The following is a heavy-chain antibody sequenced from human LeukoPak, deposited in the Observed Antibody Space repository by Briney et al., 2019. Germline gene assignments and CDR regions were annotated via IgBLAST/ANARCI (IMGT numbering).Heavy chain of an antibody. CDR3: ARGWRQQLVLEYYYYYMDV. Sequence: SETLSLTCTVSGGSISSYYWSWIRQPAGKGLEWIGEINHSGSTNYNPSLKSRVTISVDTSKNQFSLKLSSVTAADTAVYYCARGWRQQLVLEYYYYYMDVWGKGTTVTVSS. CDR1: GGSISSYY. V-gene: IGHV4-34*01. D-gene: IGHD6-13*01. CDR2: INHSGST. J-gene: IGHJ6*03.